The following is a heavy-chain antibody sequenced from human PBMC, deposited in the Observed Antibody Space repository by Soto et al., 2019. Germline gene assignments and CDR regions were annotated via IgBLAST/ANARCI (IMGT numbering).Heavy chain of an antibody. J-gene: IGHJ6*02. Sequence: QVQLVQSGAEVKKPGASVKVSCKASGYTFTSYDINWVRQATGQGLEWMGWMNPNCGNTGYAQKFQGRVTRTRNTSISTAYMELSSLRSEDTAVYYCARMNWNYYYSYGMDVWGQGTTVTVSS. CDR1: GYTFTSYD. D-gene: IGHD1-1*01. CDR3: ARMNWNYYYSYGMDV. V-gene: IGHV1-8*01. CDR2: MNPNCGNT.